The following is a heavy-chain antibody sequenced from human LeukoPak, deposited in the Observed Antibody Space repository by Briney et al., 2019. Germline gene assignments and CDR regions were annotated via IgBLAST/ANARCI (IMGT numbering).Heavy chain of an antibody. CDR2: IGYDGSNK. D-gene: IGHD1-26*01. Sequence: PGGSLRLSCAASGSTFSNYGMHWVRQAPGKGLEWVAVIGYDGSNKYYADSVKGRFTISRDNSENTLYLQMNSLRAEDTAVYYCARDRREIYSGSYYYYGMDVWGQGTTVTVSS. CDR3: ARDRREIYSGSYYYYGMDV. J-gene: IGHJ6*02. CDR1: GSTFSNYG. V-gene: IGHV3-33*08.